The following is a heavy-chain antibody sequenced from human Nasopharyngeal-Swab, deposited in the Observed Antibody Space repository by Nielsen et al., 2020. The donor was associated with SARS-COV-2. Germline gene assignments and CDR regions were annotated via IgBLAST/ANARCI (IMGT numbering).Heavy chain of an antibody. CDR3: ARGVVVIPNYYYYYYMDV. CDR2: IYYSGST. CDR1: GGSISSGGYY. D-gene: IGHD2-21*01. V-gene: IGHV4-31*03. J-gene: IGHJ6*03. Sequence: SETLSLTCTVSGGSISSGGYYWSWIRQHPGKGLEWIGYIYYSGSTYYNPSLKSRVTISVDTSKNQFSLKLSSVTAADTAVYYCARGVVVIPNYYYYYYMDVWAKGPRSPSP.